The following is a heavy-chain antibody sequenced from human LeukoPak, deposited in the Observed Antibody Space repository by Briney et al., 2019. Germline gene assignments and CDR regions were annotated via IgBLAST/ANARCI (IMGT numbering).Heavy chain of an antibody. CDR2: ISGSGGST. CDR1: GFTFSSYG. CDR3: ARDLAWGAFDY. D-gene: IGHD7-27*01. Sequence: HAGGSLRLSCAASGFTFSSYGMSWVRQAPGKGLEWVSAISGSGGSTYYADSVKGRFTISRDDSKNTLSLQMNSLRVEDTAVYYCARDLAWGAFDYWGQGTLVTVSS. V-gene: IGHV3-23*01. J-gene: IGHJ4*02.